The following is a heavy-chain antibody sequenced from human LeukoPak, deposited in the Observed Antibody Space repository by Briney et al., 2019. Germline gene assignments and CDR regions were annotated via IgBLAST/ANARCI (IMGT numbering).Heavy chain of an antibody. V-gene: IGHV3-30-3*01. J-gene: IGHJ4*02. CDR1: GFTFSSYA. D-gene: IGHD6-19*01. CDR2: ISYDGSNK. Sequence: GGSLRLSCAASGFTFSSYAMHWVRQAPGKGLEWVAVISYDGSNKYHADSVKGRFTISRDNSKNTLYLQMNSLRAEDTAVYYCARSAVAGTSFDYWGQGTLVTVSS. CDR3: ARSAVAGTSFDY.